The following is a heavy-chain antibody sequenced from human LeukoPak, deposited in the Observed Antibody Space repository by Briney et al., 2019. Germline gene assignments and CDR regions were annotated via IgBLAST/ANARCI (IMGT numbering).Heavy chain of an antibody. J-gene: IGHJ3*02. Sequence: SGTLSLTCTFSGGSIRSGGYYWSWIRQHPGEGLEWIGYIYYSGSTSYTPSLKSRVTTSVDTSKHQSSLKLSSVTAAATAVYYCARLPYYYDSSGYDGPAFDIWGQGTMVTVSS. V-gene: IGHV4-31*03. CDR2: IYYSGST. CDR3: ARLPYYYDSSGYDGPAFDI. D-gene: IGHD3-22*01. CDR1: GGSIRSGGYY.